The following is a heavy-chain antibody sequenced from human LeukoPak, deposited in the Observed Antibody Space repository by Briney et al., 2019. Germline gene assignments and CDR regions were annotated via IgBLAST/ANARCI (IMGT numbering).Heavy chain of an antibody. CDR2: IYYSGST. CDR3: ARDAGYSSGYYYDY. J-gene: IGHJ4*02. V-gene: IGHV4-59*01. D-gene: IGHD3-22*01. Sequence: SETLSLTCTVSGGSISSYYWSWIRQPPGKGLEWIGYIYYSGSTNYNPSLKSRVTISVDTSKNQFSLKLSSATTADTAVYYCARDAGYSSGYYYDYWGQGTLVTVSS. CDR1: GGSISSYY.